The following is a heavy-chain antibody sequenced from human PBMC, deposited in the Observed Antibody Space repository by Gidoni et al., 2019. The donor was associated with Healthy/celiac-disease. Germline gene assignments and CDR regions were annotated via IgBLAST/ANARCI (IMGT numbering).Heavy chain of an antibody. CDR2: IYTSGST. V-gene: IGHV4-61*02. D-gene: IGHD3-22*01. Sequence: QVQLQESGPGLVKPSQTLSLTCTVSGGSISSGSYYWSWIRQPAGKGLEWIGRIYTSGSTNYNPSLKSRVTMSVDTSKNQFSLKLSSVTAADTAVYYCARDSPYYYDSSGYYHFDYWGQGTLVTVSS. J-gene: IGHJ4*02. CDR3: ARDSPYYYDSSGYYHFDY. CDR1: GGSISSGSYY.